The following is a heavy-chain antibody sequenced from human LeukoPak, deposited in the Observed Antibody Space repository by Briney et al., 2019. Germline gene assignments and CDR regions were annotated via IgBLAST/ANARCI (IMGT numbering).Heavy chain of an antibody. D-gene: IGHD2-2*02. CDR1: GGSFSGYY. CDR2: INHSGST. V-gene: IGHV4-34*01. J-gene: IGHJ5*02. Sequence: SETLSLTCAVYGGSFSGYYWSWIRQPPGKGLEWMGEINHSGSTNYNPSLKSRVTISVDTSKNQFSLKLSSVTAADTAVYYCARGYQLLYGFWFDPWGQGTLVTVSS. CDR3: ARGYQLLYGFWFDP.